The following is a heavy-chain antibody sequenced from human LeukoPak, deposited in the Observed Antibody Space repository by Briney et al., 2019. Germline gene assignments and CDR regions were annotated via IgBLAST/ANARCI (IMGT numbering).Heavy chain of an antibody. D-gene: IGHD1-26*01. V-gene: IGHV1-18*01. CDR2: ISAYYGNT. CDR1: GYTFTSYG. CDR3: ARDGGTSYEDWFDP. J-gene: IGHJ5*02. Sequence: ASVKVSCKASGYTFTSYGINWVRQAPGQGLEWMGWISAYYGNTNYAQKLQGRVTMTTDTSTNTAYMELRSLRSDDTAVYYCARDGGTSYEDWFDPWGQGTLVTVSS.